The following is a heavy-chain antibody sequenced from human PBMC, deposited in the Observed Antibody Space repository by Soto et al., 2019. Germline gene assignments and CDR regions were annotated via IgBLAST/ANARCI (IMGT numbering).Heavy chain of an antibody. Sequence: GGSLRLSCAASGFTFSSCAMGWVRQAPGKGLEWVSVIYRDGRTYYADSVKGRFTISRDHSKNTLYLQMNSLRAEDTAVYYCTRDPVDSPVFDYWGQGTLVTVSS. CDR3: TRDPVDSPVFDY. J-gene: IGHJ4*02. CDR1: GFTFSSCA. D-gene: IGHD2-15*01. CDR2: IYRDGRT. V-gene: IGHV3-66*01.